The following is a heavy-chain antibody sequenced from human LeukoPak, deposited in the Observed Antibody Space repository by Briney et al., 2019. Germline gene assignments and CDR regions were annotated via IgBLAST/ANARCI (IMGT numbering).Heavy chain of an antibody. CDR3: ARDPTTVTTIFDS. V-gene: IGHV4-4*07. CDR1: GVSISAYY. Sequence: SQTLSLTCSVSGVSISAYYWSWIRQSAGNRLEWIGRIYPGEGIYATATTSYNPSFKSRVTMSGDTSKNQLSLKLSSVTAADTAVYYCARDPTTVTTIFDSWGQGILVTVSS. D-gene: IGHD4-11*01. J-gene: IGHJ4*02. CDR2: IYPGEGIYATATT.